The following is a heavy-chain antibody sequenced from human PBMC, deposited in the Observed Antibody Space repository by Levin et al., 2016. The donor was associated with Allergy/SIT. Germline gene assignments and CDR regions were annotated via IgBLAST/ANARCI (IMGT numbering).Heavy chain of an antibody. CDR2: INTYNGNT. CDR1: GYTFTTYG. D-gene: IGHD2-15*01. J-gene: IGHJ5*02. CDR3: ARLGYCSGDTCYSGWFDP. Sequence: ASVKVSCKASGYTFTTYGLIWVRQAPGQGLEWMGWINTYNGNTDYAQNFQGRVTMTTDTSTSTAFMELRSLRPDDSAMYFCARLGYCSGDTCYSGWFDPWGQGTLVTVSS. V-gene: IGHV1-18*04.